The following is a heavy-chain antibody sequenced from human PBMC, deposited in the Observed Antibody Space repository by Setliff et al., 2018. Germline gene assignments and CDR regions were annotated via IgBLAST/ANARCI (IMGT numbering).Heavy chain of an antibody. CDR3: ARGQNSYHPGSWGPLYDH. CDR2: WYTSGIT. D-gene: IGHD3-10*01. CDR1: GGSISGGTYY. V-gene: IGHV4-61*09. Sequence: SETLSLTCTVSGGSISGGTYYWTWIRQPAGKGLEWIGHWYTSGITNYNPSLKSQVTISVDTSKNQFSLRLSSVTAADTAVFFCARGQNSYHPGSWGPLYDHWGQGTQVTVSS. J-gene: IGHJ4*02.